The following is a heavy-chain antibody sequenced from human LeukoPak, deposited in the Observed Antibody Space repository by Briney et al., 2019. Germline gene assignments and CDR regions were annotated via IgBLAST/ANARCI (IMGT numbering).Heavy chain of an antibody. CDR2: IIGGGGST. J-gene: IGHJ4*02. V-gene: IGHV3-23*01. D-gene: IGHD7-27*01. Sequence: PGGSLRLSCAASGFTFSNYPMTWVRQAPGKGLEWVSGIIGGGGSTYYADSVKGRFTISRDNSKNTLYLEMNSLTVEDTAVYYCAKGRGGSSNWGSDCWGQGTQVTVSS. CDR3: AKGRGGSSNWGSDC. CDR1: GFTFSNYP.